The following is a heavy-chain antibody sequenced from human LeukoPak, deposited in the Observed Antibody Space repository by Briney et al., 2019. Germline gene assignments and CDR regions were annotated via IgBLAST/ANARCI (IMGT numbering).Heavy chain of an antibody. Sequence: GGSLRLSCAASGFTFSNYAMHWVRQAPGKGLEWVAVISYDGSNKYYADSVKGRFTISRDNSKNTLYLQMNSLRAEDTAVYYCAREPRQIAAAKINWFDPWGQGTLVTVSS. CDR3: AREPRQIAAAKINWFDP. CDR2: ISYDGSNK. V-gene: IGHV3-30-3*01. D-gene: IGHD6-13*01. CDR1: GFTFSNYA. J-gene: IGHJ5*02.